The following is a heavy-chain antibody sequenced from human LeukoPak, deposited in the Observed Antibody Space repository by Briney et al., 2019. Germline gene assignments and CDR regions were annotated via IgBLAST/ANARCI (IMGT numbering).Heavy chain of an antibody. V-gene: IGHV4-30-4*01. CDR1: GGSISSGDYY. J-gene: IGHJ6*02. D-gene: IGHD6-13*01. CDR2: IYYSGST. Sequence: SETLSLTCTVSGGSISSGDYYWSWIRQPPGKGLEWIGYIYYSGSTYYNPSLKSRVTISVDRSKNQFSLKLSSVTAADTAVYYCARDKSAYSSSWYKGSDYYYYGMDVWGQGTTVTVSS. CDR3: ARDKSAYSSSWYKGSDYYYYGMDV.